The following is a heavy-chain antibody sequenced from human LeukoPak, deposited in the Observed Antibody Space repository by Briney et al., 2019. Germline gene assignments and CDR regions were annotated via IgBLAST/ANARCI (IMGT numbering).Heavy chain of an antibody. D-gene: IGHD3-22*01. J-gene: IGHJ6*02. CDR3: ARGRIAKIVVVHSFSYGMDV. V-gene: IGHV4-4*07. CDR1: GGSISTYY. CDR2: FYISGST. Sequence: SETLSLTCTVSGGSISTYYWSWIRQPAGKGLEWIGRFYISGSTTYNPSLKSRVTMSGDKSKNQFSLKLSSVTAADTAVYYCARGRIAKIVVVHSFSYGMDVWGQGTTVTVSS.